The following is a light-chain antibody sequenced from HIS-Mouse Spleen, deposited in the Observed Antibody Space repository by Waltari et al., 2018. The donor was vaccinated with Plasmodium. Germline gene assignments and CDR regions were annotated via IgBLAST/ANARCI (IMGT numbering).Light chain of an antibody. Sequence: SSELTQDPAVSVALGQTVRITCQGARLRSYYASWYQQKPGQAPVLVIYGKNNRPSGIPDRFSGSSSGNTASLTITGAQAEDEADYYCNSRDSSGTHGVFGGGTKLTVL. CDR3: NSRDSSGTHGV. CDR2: GKN. CDR1: RLRSYY. V-gene: IGLV3-19*01. J-gene: IGLJ2*01.